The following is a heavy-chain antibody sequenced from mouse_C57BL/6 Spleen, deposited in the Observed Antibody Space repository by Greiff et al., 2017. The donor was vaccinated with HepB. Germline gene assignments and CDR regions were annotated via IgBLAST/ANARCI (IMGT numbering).Heavy chain of an antibody. CDR1: GFSLTSYG. Sequence: VQLVESGPGLVQPSQSLSITCTVSGFSLTSYGVHWVRQPPGKGLEWLGVIWSGGSTDYNAAFISRLSISKDNSKSQVFFKMNSLQADDTAIYYCAKTYSNYDYYAMDYWGQGTSVTVSS. J-gene: IGHJ4*01. CDR3: AKTYSNYDYYAMDY. D-gene: IGHD2-5*01. V-gene: IGHV2-4*01. CDR2: IWSGGST.